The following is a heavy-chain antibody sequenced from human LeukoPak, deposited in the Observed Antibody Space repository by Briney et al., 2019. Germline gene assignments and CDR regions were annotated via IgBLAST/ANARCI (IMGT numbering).Heavy chain of an antibody. D-gene: IGHD2-2*01. V-gene: IGHV3-7*01. CDR3: AREELSNISPSCCSGLAY. CDR2: IKQDGSEK. J-gene: IGHJ4*02. CDR1: GFRFSDYW. Sequence: GGSLRLSCAASGFRFSDYWMSWVRQAPGKGLEWVANIKQDGSEKYYVDSVKGRFTISRDNARNSLYLQMNSLRAEDTAVYYCAREELSNISPSCCSGLAYWGQGTLVTISS.